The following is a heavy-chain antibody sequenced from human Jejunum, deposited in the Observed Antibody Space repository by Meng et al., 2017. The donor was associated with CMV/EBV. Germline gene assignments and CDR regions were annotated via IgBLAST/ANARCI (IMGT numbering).Heavy chain of an antibody. Sequence: ASDFTFSSYWMHWVRQAPGKGLEWVSGISWNSGSIGYADSVKGRFTISRDSARNSLYLQMNSLRAEDTALYYCAKEHLEYYYGMDVWGQGTTVTVSS. CDR2: ISWNSGSI. D-gene: IGHD1-1*01. J-gene: IGHJ6*02. CDR3: AKEHLEYYYGMDV. V-gene: IGHV3-9*01. CDR1: DFTFSSYW.